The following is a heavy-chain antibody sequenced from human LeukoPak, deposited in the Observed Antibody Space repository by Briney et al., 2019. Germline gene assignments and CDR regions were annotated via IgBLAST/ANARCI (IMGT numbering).Heavy chain of an antibody. V-gene: IGHV7-4-1*02. D-gene: IGHD3-22*01. Sequence: ASVKVSCKASGYTFTSYAMNWVRQAPGQGLEWMGWINTNTGNPTYAQGFTGRFVFSLDTSVSTAYLQISSLKAEDTAVYYCARDLLRTYYYDSSGPNWFDPWGQGTLVTVSS. CDR3: ARDLLRTYYYDSSGPNWFDP. CDR1: GYTFTSYA. J-gene: IGHJ5*02. CDR2: INTNTGNP.